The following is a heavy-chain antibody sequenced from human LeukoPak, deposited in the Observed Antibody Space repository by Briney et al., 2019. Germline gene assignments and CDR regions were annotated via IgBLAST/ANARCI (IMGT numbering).Heavy chain of an antibody. V-gene: IGHV1-18*01. CDR2: ISAYNGNT. CDR1: GYTFTSYG. Sequence: ASVKVSCKASGYTFTSYGISWVRQAPGQGLEWMGWISAYNGNTNYAQKLQGRVTMTTDTSTSTAYMELRSLRSDDTAVYYCAREAPSSGWYYYYYGMDVWGQGTTATVSS. J-gene: IGHJ6*02. D-gene: IGHD6-19*01. CDR3: AREAPSSGWYYYYYGMDV.